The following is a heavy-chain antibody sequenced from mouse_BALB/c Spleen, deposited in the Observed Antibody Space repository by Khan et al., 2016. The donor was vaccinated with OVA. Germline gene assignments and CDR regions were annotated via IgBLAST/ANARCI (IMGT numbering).Heavy chain of an antibody. Sequence: VQLQQPGPGLVKPSQSLSLTCTVTGYSITSDYAWNWIRQFPGNKLEWLGYISYSGNTKYNPSLKSRISVTRDTSKNQFFLQLNSVTTEDTATYYCERVHGGDVDYWGQGTTLTVSS. CDR1: GYSITSDYA. J-gene: IGHJ2*01. D-gene: IGHD3-3*01. CDR3: ERVHGGDVDY. CDR2: ISYSGNT. V-gene: IGHV3-2*02.